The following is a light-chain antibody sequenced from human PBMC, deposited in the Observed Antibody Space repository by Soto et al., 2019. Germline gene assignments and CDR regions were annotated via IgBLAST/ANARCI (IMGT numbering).Light chain of an antibody. CDR3: NSYTNSSAVV. V-gene: IGLV2-14*01. CDR1: RDDIGAYDY. Sequence: QSVLTQPASVSGSPGQSITISCAGTRDDIGAYDYVSWYQQHPGNAPKLLVYEVTNRPSGVSDRFSGSKSGNTASLTISGLQAEDEADYYCNSYTNSSAVVFRGGTKVTVL. J-gene: IGLJ2*01. CDR2: EVT.